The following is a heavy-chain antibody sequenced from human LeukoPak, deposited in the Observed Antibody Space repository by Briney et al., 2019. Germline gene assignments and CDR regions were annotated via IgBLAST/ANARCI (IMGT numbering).Heavy chain of an antibody. CDR1: GYTFTSYY. Sequence: ASVKVSCKASGYTFTSYYIHWVRQAPGQGLEWMGIINPSDGGTSYTQKFQGRVTVTRDTSTSTVYMELSSLRSEDTAVYYCARDFSTGHYYFVYWGQGTLDTVSS. V-gene: IGHV1-46*01. CDR2: INPSDGGT. J-gene: IGHJ4*02. D-gene: IGHD3-3*01. CDR3: ARDFSTGHYYFVY.